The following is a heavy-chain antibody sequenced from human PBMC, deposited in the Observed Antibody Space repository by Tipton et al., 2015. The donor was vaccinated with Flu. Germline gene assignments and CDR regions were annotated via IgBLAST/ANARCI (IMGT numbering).Heavy chain of an antibody. CDR1: GGSISSYY. V-gene: IGHV4-59*01. D-gene: IGHD3-3*01. CDR2: TYYSGST. J-gene: IGHJ3*02. CDR3: ARDGGGKGWLLSHDAFDI. Sequence: TLSLTCTVSGGSISSYYWSWIRQPPGKGLEWIGYTYYSGSTNYNPSLKSRVTISVDTSKNQFSLKLSSVTAADTAVYYCARDGGGKGWLLSHDAFDIWGQGTMVTVSS.